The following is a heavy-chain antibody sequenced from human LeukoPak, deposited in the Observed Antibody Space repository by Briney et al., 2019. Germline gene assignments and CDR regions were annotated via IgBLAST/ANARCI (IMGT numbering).Heavy chain of an antibody. Sequence: ASVKVFCKASGYTFTGYYMHWVRQAPGRGLEWMGWINPNSGGTNYAQKFQGRVTMTRDTSISTAYMELSRLRSDDTAVYYCARGLAHCSGGACYLWGQGTLVTVSS. V-gene: IGHV1-2*02. CDR2: INPNSGGT. CDR1: GYTFTGYY. D-gene: IGHD2-15*01. CDR3: ARGLAHCSGGACYL. J-gene: IGHJ5*02.